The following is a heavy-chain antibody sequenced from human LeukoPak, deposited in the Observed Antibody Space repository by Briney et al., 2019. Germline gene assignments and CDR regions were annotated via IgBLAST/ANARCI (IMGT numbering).Heavy chain of an antibody. CDR2: ISGSGDST. Sequence: GGSLRLSCAASGFTFSSYTMSWVRQAPGKGLEWVSAISGSGDSTYYTDSVKGRFTISRDTSKNTLYLQMNTLRAEDTALYYCAKAAQQLVLRSWFDPWGQGTLVTVSS. J-gene: IGHJ5*02. D-gene: IGHD6-13*01. CDR3: AKAAQQLVLRSWFDP. CDR1: GFTFSSYT. V-gene: IGHV3-23*01.